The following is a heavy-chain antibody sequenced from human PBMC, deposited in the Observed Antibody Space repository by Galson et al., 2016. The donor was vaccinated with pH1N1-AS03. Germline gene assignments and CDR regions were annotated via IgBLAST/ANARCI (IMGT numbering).Heavy chain of an antibody. D-gene: IGHD3-22*01. V-gene: IGHV3-33*01. CDR3: VRDDDSSGYYPDS. CDR1: GFTISKYG. CDR2: IWNDGGTT. Sequence: SLRLSCAASGFTISKYGMHWVRQAPGKGLEWMAIIWNDGGTTHYADSVKGRFTISRDNSKSTLYLQMNSLRGEDTAVYYCVRDDDSSGYYPDSWGRGTLVTVSS. J-gene: IGHJ4*02.